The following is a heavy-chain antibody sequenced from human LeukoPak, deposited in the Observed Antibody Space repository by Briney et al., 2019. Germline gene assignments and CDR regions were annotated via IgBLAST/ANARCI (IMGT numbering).Heavy chain of an antibody. CDR3: ARIPGMGWNYYYYGMDV. D-gene: IGHD1-26*01. V-gene: IGHV2-26*01. CDR2: IFSNDEK. Sequence: SGPTLVKPTQTLTLTCTFTGFSLPTNGVGVGWIRQPPGKALEWLAHIFSNDEKSYSTSLKSRLTISKDTSKSQVVLTMTNMDPVDTATYYCARIPGMGWNYYYYGMDVWGQGTTVTVSS. J-gene: IGHJ6*02. CDR1: GFSLPTNGVG.